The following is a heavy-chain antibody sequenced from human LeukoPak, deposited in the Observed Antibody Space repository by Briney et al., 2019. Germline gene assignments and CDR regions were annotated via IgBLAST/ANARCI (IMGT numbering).Heavy chain of an antibody. J-gene: IGHJ4*02. V-gene: IGHV1-18*01. CDR1: GYTFTSYG. CDR3: ARGAYSGGGDEDFDY. D-gene: IGHD2-21*02. Sequence: WASLKVSCKASGYTFTSYGISWVRQAPGQGLEWMGWISAYNGNTNYAQKLQGRVTMTTDTSTSTAYMELRSQRSDDTAVYYCARGAYSGGGDEDFDYWGQGTLVTVYS. CDR2: ISAYNGNT.